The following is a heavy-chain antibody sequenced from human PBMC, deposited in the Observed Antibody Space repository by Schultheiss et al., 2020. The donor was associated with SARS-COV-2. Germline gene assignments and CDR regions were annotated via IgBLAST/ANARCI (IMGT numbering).Heavy chain of an antibody. V-gene: IGHV4-59*08. CDR1: GGSISSYY. CDR3: ARDYGGNSRRFGGLDY. J-gene: IGHJ4*02. CDR2: IYYSGST. Sequence: SETLSLTCTVSGGSISSYYWSWIRQPPGKGLEWIGYIYYSGSTYYNPSLKSRVTISVDTSKNQFSLKLSSVTAADTAVYYCARDYGGNSRRFGGLDYWGQGTLVTVSS. D-gene: IGHD4-23*01.